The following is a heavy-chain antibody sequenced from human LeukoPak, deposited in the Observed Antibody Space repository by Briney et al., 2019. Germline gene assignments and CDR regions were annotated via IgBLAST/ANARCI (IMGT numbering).Heavy chain of an antibody. J-gene: IGHJ5*02. D-gene: IGHD3-3*01. CDR1: GGTFSSCA. CDR2: IIPIFGTA. V-gene: IGHV1-69*05. CDR3: ARSEDYDFWSGRQYNWFDP. Sequence: SVKVSCKASGGTFSSCAISWVRQAPGQGLEWMGRIIPIFGTANYAQKFQGRVTITTDESTSTAYMELSSLRSEDTAVYYCARSEDYDFWSGRQYNWFDPWGQGTLVTVSS.